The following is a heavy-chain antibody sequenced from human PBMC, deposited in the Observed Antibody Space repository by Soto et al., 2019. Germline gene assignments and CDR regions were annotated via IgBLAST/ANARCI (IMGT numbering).Heavy chain of an antibody. CDR3: AKTWQEFCSGGMCNVLDY. V-gene: IGHV3-23*01. J-gene: IGHJ4*02. Sequence: PGGSLRLSCAASGFTFTNYAMNWVRQTPGKGLEWVSTISDGGGSTYYADTVKGRFTISRDNSKNTLSLQMNSLRAEDTALYFCAKTWQEFCSGGMCNVLDYWGQGTLVTVSS. CDR1: GFTFTNYA. D-gene: IGHD2-15*01. CDR2: ISDGGGST.